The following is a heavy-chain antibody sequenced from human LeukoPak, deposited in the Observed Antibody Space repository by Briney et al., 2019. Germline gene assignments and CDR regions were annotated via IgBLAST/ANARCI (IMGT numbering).Heavy chain of an antibody. CDR3: ARDSVLDP. D-gene: IGHD3-10*01. J-gene: IGHJ5*02. CDR2: IISSSSYI. Sequence: GGSLRLSCAASGFTFSSYAMSWVRQAPGKGLEWVSSIISSSSYIYYADSVKGRFVISRDNAKNSLYLQMNSLRDEDTAIYYCARDSVLDPWGQGTPVTVSS. V-gene: IGHV3-21*01. CDR1: GFTFSSYA.